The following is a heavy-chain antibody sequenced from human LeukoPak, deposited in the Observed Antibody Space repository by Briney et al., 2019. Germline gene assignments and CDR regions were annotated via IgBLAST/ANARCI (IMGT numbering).Heavy chain of an antibody. CDR2: INPSGGST. D-gene: IGHD6-6*01. Sequence: ASVKVSCKASGYTFTSYYMHWVRQAPGQGLEWMGIINPSGGSTSYAQKFQGRVTMTRDTSTSTVYMELSSLRSEDTAVYYCARELVDSSSSSTYYYYYGMDVWGQGTTVTVSS. CDR1: GYTFTSYY. J-gene: IGHJ6*02. CDR3: ARELVDSSSSSTYYYYYGMDV. V-gene: IGHV1-46*01.